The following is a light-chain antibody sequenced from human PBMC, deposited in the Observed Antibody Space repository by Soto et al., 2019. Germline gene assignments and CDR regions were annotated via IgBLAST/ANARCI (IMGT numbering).Light chain of an antibody. CDR1: QDISDY. Sequence: DIQMTQSASSLSASVGDRVTITCQASQDISDYVNWYQQKPGRAPRLLIHDASILESGAPSRFSGSGSGTDFTFIISSLQPVDIATYYCQQCETLPFTFGPGTKVDI. CDR2: DAS. J-gene: IGKJ3*01. V-gene: IGKV1-33*01. CDR3: QQCETLPFT.